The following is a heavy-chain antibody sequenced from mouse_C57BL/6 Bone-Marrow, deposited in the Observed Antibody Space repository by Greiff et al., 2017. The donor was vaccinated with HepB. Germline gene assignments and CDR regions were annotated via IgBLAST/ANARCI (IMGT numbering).Heavy chain of an antibody. Sequence: QVQLQQPGAELVKPGASVKLSCKASGYTFTSYWMHWVKQRPGRGLEWIGRIDPNSGGTKYNEKFKSKATLTVDKPSSTAYMQLSSLTSEDSSVYYCARGALLSYYYAMDYWGQGTSVTVSS. CDR2: IDPNSGGT. CDR1: GYTFTSYW. V-gene: IGHV1-72*01. J-gene: IGHJ4*01. CDR3: ARGALLSYYYAMDY. D-gene: IGHD1-1*02.